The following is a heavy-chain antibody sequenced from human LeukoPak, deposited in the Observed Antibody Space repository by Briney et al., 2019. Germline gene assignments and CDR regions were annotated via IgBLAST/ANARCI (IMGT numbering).Heavy chain of an antibody. J-gene: IGHJ4*02. Sequence: GGSLRLSCAASGFTFSNYAIHWVRQAPGKGLEWVAIISYDGSNKYYADSVRGRFTISRDNSENTLYLQMNSLRADDTAVYYCAKDRPTVYSSSWLHFLDSWGQGTLVTVSS. CDR1: GFTFSNYA. D-gene: IGHD6-13*01. CDR2: ISYDGSNK. CDR3: AKDRPTVYSSSWLHFLDS. V-gene: IGHV3-30*04.